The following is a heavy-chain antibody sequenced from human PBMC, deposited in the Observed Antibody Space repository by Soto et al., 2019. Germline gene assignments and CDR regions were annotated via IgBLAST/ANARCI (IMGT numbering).Heavy chain of an antibody. CDR3: ARDRAYYDSNGLYFDY. CDR2: IYYGGNT. Sequence: KASETLSLTCTVSGVSISDYYWSWIRQRPGKGLEWIGYIYYGGNTNYNPSLKSRVTISVDTSKNQFSLKLNSVTAADTAVYFCARDRAYYDSNGLYFDYWGQGTRVTVSS. CDR1: GVSISDYY. D-gene: IGHD3-22*01. J-gene: IGHJ4*02. V-gene: IGHV4-59*13.